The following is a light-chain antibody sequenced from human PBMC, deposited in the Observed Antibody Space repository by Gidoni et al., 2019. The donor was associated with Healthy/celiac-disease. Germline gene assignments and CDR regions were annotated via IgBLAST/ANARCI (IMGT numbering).Light chain of an antibody. CDR1: SSDVGGYKY. CDR2: EVS. CDR3: SSYAGSNNWV. V-gene: IGLV2-8*01. J-gene: IGLJ3*02. Sequence: QSALTQPPPASGSPGQSVTISCTGTSSDVGGYKYVSWYQQHPGKAPKLMIYEVSKRPSGVPDRFFGSKSGNTASLTVSGLQAEDEADYYCSSYAGSNNWVFGGGTKLTVL.